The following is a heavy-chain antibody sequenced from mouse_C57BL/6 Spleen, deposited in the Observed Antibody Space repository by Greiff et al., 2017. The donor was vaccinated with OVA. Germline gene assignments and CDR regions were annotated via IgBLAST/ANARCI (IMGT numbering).Heavy chain of an antibody. CDR2: IYPGDGDT. Sequence: QVQLKESGPELVKPGASVKISCKASGYAFSSSWMNWVKQRPGKGLEWIGRIYPGDGDTNYNGKFKGKATLTADKSSSTAYMQLSSLTSEDSAVYFCARGFDYAWYFDVWGTGTTVTVSS. J-gene: IGHJ1*03. CDR1: GYAFSSSW. V-gene: IGHV1-82*01. D-gene: IGHD2-4*01. CDR3: ARGFDYAWYFDV.